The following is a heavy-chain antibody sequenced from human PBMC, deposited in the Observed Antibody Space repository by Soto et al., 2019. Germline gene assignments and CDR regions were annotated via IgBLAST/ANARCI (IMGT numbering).Heavy chain of an antibody. V-gene: IGHV4-34*12. CDR1: GGSFSAYY. Sequence: SETLSLTCAVYGGSFSAYYWSWVRQPPGKGLEWIGEIIHSESTKYNPSLKSRVTISVDTSKNQFSLKLSSVTAADTAVYYCARQRPTDGRWEFANYYGMDVWGQGTSVTVSS. CDR3: ARQRPTDGRWEFANYYGMDV. CDR2: IIHSEST. D-gene: IGHD1-26*01. J-gene: IGHJ6*02.